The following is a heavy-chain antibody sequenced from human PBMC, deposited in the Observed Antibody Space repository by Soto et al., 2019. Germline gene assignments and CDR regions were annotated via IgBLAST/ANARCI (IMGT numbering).Heavy chain of an antibody. Sequence: QLQLQESGPGLVKPSETLSLTCTVSGGSISSSSYFWGWIRQPPGKGLEWIGSIYYSGSTYYNPSRKGRATVSVATSKNQFSLKLSSVTAADTAVYYCARHPSNFWFDPWGQGTLVTVSS. CDR1: GGSISSSSYF. CDR3: ARHPSNFWFDP. CDR2: IYYSGST. D-gene: IGHD4-4*01. J-gene: IGHJ5*02. V-gene: IGHV4-39*01.